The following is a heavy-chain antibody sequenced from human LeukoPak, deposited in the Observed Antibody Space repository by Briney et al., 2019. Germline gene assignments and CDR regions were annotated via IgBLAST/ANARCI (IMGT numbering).Heavy chain of an antibody. Sequence: GESLKISCKGSGYSFTSYWNGWVRQLPGKGLEWMGVIYPGDSDTRYSPSFQGQVTISADKSISTAYLQWSSLKASDTAMYYCARRHYYDSSGYFDIWGQGTMVTVSS. CDR1: GYSFTSYW. V-gene: IGHV5-51*01. CDR2: IYPGDSDT. D-gene: IGHD3-22*01. CDR3: ARRHYYDSSGYFDI. J-gene: IGHJ3*02.